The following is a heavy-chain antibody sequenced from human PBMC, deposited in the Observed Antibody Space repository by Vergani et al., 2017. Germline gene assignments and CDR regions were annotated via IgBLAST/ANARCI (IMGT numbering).Heavy chain of an antibody. Sequence: QLQLQESGPGLVKPSETLSLTCTVSGGSISSSSYYWGWIRQPPGKGLEWIGSIYYSGSTYYNPSLKSRVTISVDTSKNQFSLKLSSVTAADTAVYYCARDPWGSEFWSAEYTDWFDPWGQGTLVTVSS. V-gene: IGHV4-39*07. CDR3: ARDPWGSEFWSAEYTDWFDP. CDR2: IYYSGST. D-gene: IGHD3-3*01. J-gene: IGHJ5*02. CDR1: GGSISSSSYY.